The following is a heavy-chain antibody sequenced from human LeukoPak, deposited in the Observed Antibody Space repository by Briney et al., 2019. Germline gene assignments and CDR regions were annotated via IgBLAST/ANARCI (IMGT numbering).Heavy chain of an antibody. D-gene: IGHD1-7*01. CDR3: ARDGGLQLPLGWFDP. Sequence: PSETLSLTCTVSGSSISSGSYYWSWIRQPAGKRLEWIEHIYRSGSTNYNPSLKSRVTISVDTSKNQFSLKLSSVTAADTAVYYCARDGGLQLPLGWFDPWGQGTLVIVSS. CDR1: GSSISSGSYY. J-gene: IGHJ5*02. CDR2: IYRSGST. V-gene: IGHV4-61*09.